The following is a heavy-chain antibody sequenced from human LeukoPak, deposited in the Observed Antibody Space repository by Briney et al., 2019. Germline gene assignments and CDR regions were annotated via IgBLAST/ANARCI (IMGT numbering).Heavy chain of an antibody. Sequence: ASVKVSCKASGYTFTSYYMHWVRQAPGQGLEWMGIINPSGGSTSYAQKFQGRVTMTRDTSTSTVYMELSSLRSEDTAVYYCATAGTLYYDYVWGSYRPRGFDYWGQGTLVTVSS. V-gene: IGHV1-46*01. CDR2: INPSGGST. D-gene: IGHD3-16*02. CDR3: ATAGTLYYDYVWGSYRPRGFDY. CDR1: GYTFTSYY. J-gene: IGHJ4*02.